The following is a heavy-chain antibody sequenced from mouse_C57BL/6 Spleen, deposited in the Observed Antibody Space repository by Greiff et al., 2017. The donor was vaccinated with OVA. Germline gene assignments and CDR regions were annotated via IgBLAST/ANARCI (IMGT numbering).Heavy chain of an antibody. J-gene: IGHJ1*03. CDR3: ARGTTVVATHWYFDV. D-gene: IGHD1-1*01. V-gene: IGHV1-66*01. CDR1: GYSFTSYY. Sequence: VQLQQSGPELVKPGASVKISCKASGYSFTSYYIHWVKQRPGQGLEWIGWIYPGSGNTKYNEKFKGKATLTADTSSSTAYMQRSSLTSEDSAVYYCARGTTVVATHWYFDVWGTGTTVTVSS. CDR2: IYPGSGNT.